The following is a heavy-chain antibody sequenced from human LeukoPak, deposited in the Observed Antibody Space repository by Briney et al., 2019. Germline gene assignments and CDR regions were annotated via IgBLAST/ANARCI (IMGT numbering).Heavy chain of an antibody. Sequence: ASVNVSCKASGYTFTSFGISWVRQAPGQGLEWMGWISAYNGNTNYAQWFQDRVTMATDTSTSTAYLELRSLTSDDTAIYYCARAGRLLGDDYWGQGTLVTVSS. V-gene: IGHV1-18*01. CDR2: ISAYNGNT. J-gene: IGHJ4*02. CDR3: ARAGRLLGDDY. D-gene: IGHD2-15*01. CDR1: GYTFTSFG.